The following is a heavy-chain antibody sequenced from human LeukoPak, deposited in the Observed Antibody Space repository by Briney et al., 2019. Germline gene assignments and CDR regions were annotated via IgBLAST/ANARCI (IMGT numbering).Heavy chain of an antibody. CDR3: ARTFSGWYVES. V-gene: IGHV3-21*01. CDR1: GFTFSSYA. Sequence: GGSLRLSCAASGFTFSSYAMHWVRQAPGKGLEWVSSISRSSSYIYYADSVKGRFTISRDSAKNSLYLEMNSLRAEDTAVYYCARTFSGWYVESWGQGDLVTVSS. J-gene: IGHJ4*02. D-gene: IGHD6-19*01. CDR2: ISRSSSYI.